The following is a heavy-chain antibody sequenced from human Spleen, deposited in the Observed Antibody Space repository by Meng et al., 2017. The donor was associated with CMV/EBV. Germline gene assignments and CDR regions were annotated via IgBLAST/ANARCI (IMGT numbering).Heavy chain of an antibody. CDR1: GGSFSGYY. J-gene: IGHJ4*02. CDR2: INHSGST. V-gene: IGHV4-34*01. D-gene: IGHD3-3*01. CDR3: ARSIDYCGAVTRGFDS. Sequence: SETLSLTCAVYGGSFSGYYWSWIRQPPGKGLEWIGEINHSGSTNYNPSLKSRVTISVDTSKNQFSLKLSSVTAADTAVYYCARSIDYCGAVTRGFDSWGQGTRVTVSS.